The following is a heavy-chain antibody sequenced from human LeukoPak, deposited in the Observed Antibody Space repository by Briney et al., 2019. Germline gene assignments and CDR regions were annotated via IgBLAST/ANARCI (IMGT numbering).Heavy chain of an antibody. CDR1: GYTLTELS. CDR2: FDPEDGET. Sequence: ASVKVSCKVSGYTLTELSMHWVRQAPGKGHEWMGGFDPEDGETIYAQKFQGRVTMTEDTSTDTAYMELSSLRSEDTAVYYCATVAAAGIDAFDIWGQGTMVTVSS. CDR3: ATVAAAGIDAFDI. D-gene: IGHD6-13*01. V-gene: IGHV1-24*01. J-gene: IGHJ3*02.